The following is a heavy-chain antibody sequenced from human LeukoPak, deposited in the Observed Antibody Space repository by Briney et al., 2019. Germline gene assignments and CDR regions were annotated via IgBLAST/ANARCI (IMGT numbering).Heavy chain of an antibody. D-gene: IGHD1-20*01. V-gene: IGHV3-21*01. CDR1: GFTFSSYN. J-gene: IGHJ4*02. CDR2: ISTSSSYI. CDR3: ARALLLDSYFDY. Sequence: GGSLRLSCAASGFTFSSYNMNWVRQAPGKGLEWVSSISTSSSYIYYADSVKGRFTISRDNAKNSLYLQMNSLRAEDTAVYYCARALLLDSYFDYWGQGTLVTVSS.